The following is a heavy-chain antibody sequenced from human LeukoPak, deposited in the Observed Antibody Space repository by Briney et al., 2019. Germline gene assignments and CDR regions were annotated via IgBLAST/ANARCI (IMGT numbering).Heavy chain of an antibody. V-gene: IGHV3-33*01. CDR2: IWYDGSNK. CDR3: ASRTSSGWYPDY. J-gene: IGHJ4*02. Sequence: AGGSLRLSCAASGFTFSNYAMSWVRQAPGKGLEWVAVIWYDGSNKYYADSVKGRFTISRDNSKNTLYLQMNSLRAEDTAVYYCASRTSSGWYPDYWGQGTLVTVSS. CDR1: GFTFSNYA. D-gene: IGHD6-19*01.